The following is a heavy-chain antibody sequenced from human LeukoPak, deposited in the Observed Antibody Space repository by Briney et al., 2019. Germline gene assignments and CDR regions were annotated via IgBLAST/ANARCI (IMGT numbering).Heavy chain of an antibody. V-gene: IGHV4-34*01. Sequence: PSETLSLTCAVYGGSFSGYYWSWISQPPGKWMEWIGEINHSGSTNYNPSLKSRVTISVDTSKNQFSLKLSSVTAADTAVYYCARRAPGYQNIVVVTGQESWFDPWGQGTLVTVSS. CDR1: GGSFSGYY. CDR2: INHSGST. J-gene: IGHJ5*02. D-gene: IGHD2-21*02. CDR3: ARRAPGYQNIVVVTGQESWFDP.